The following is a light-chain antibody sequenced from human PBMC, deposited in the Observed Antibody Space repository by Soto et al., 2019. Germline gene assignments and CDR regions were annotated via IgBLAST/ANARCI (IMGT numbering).Light chain of an antibody. CDR2: AAS. J-gene: IGKJ2*01. V-gene: IGKV1-39*01. CDR3: QQSYRTRYT. CDR1: QSVSSY. Sequence: DIQMTQSPSSLSASVGDRVTISCRASQSVSSYFNWYRQKPGQAPKLLIYAASSMQSGVPARFSGSGSGTDFTLTISSLQPEDFATYYCQQSYRTRYTFGQGTKLEIK.